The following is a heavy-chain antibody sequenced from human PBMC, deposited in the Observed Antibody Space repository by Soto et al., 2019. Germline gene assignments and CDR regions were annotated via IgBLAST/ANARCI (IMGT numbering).Heavy chain of an antibody. CDR2: IYYSGST. Sequence: VQLQESGPGLVKPSETLSLTCTVSGGSVRSGSYYWSWIRQPPGKGLEWIGYIYYSGSTNYNPSLKSRVTISVDTSKNQFSLKLSSVTAADTAVYYCARGIEGWYQGRYYYGMDVWGQGTTVTVSS. D-gene: IGHD6-19*01. CDR1: GGSVRSGSYY. J-gene: IGHJ6*02. CDR3: ARGIEGWYQGRYYYGMDV. V-gene: IGHV4-61*01.